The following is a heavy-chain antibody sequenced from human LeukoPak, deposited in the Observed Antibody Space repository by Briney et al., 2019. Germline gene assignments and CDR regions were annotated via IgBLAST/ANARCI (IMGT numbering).Heavy chain of an antibody. D-gene: IGHD4-11*01. Sequence: PGGSLRLSCAASGFTFSSYGMHWVRQAPGKGLEWVAVIWYDGSNKYYADSVKGRFTISRDNSKNTLYLQMNSLRVEDTAIYYCAKGRYSSSWAPFDPWGQGTLVTVSS. J-gene: IGHJ5*02. CDR1: GFTFSSYG. CDR2: IWYDGSNK. CDR3: AKGRYSSSWAPFDP. V-gene: IGHV3-33*06.